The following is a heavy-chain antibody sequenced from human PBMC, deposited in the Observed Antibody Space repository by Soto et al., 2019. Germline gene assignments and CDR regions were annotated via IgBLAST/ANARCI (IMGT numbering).Heavy chain of an antibody. V-gene: IGHV4-30-2*01. J-gene: IGHJ5*02. CDR2: IYHSGST. Sequence: QLQLQESGSGLVXPSQXXSLTCAVSGGXISSGGYSWSWIRQPPGKGLEWIGYIYHSGSTYYNPSLKSRVTISVDRSKNQFSLKLSSVXXADXXXXXXXRVPDRWGQGTLVTVSS. CDR3: XRVPDR. CDR1: GGXISSGGYS. D-gene: IGHD2-2*01.